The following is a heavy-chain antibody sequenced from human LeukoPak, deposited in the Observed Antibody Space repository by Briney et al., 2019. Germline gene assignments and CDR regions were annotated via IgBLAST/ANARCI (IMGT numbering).Heavy chain of an antibody. CDR1: GYGFTSYW. CDR2: IYPGDSDT. J-gene: IGHJ4*02. V-gene: IGHV5-51*01. Sequence: GEALKISCKGSGYGFTSYWIGWGRQMPGKGLGWMGIIYPGDSDTRYSPSFQGQVTISADKSISTAYLQWSSLKASDTAMYYCARSSMVREDFDYWGQGTLVTVSS. CDR3: ARSSMVREDFDY. D-gene: IGHD3-10*01.